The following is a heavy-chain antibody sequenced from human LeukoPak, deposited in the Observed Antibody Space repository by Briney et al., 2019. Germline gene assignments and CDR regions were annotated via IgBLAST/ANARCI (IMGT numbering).Heavy chain of an antibody. Sequence: GGSLRLSCAASGFTFSSYGLHWVGQAPGKGLEGGEVLWYDGSNKYYADSVKGRFTISRDNSKNTLYLQMNSLRAEDTAVYYCARDSVYDFWSGSDNWFDPWGQGTLVTVSS. CDR2: LWYDGSNK. D-gene: IGHD3-3*01. CDR1: GFTFSSYG. V-gene: IGHV3-33*01. CDR3: ARDSVYDFWSGSDNWFDP. J-gene: IGHJ5*02.